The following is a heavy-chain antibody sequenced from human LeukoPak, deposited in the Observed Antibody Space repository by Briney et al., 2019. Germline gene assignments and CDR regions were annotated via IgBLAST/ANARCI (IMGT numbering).Heavy chain of an antibody. CDR2: INHSGST. D-gene: IGHD3-22*01. CDR3: ARDNDGTGHYSVLDY. V-gene: IGHV4-34*01. J-gene: IGHJ4*02. Sequence: SETLSLTCAVYGGSFSGYYWSWIRQPPGKGLEWIGEINHSGSTNYNPSLKSRVTISVDTSKNQFSLKLSSVTAADTAVYYCARDNDGTGHYSVLDYWGQGTLVTVSS. CDR1: GGSFSGYY.